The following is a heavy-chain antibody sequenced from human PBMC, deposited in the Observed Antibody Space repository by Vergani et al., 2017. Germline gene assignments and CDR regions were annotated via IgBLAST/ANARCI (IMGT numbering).Heavy chain of an antibody. V-gene: IGHV3-30*02. Sequence: QVQLVQSGGGVVQPGGSLRLSCVASGFTFNRYGMQWVRQAPGKGLEWVAYVLFDGSNEYYADSVKGRFIVSRDNSNDALYLQMNSRRAEDTAIYYCAKGGWNYWFDSWGQGTLVIVS. J-gene: IGHJ5*01. CDR1: GFTFNRYG. D-gene: IGHD1-1*01. CDR3: AKGGWNYWFDS. CDR2: VLFDGSNE.